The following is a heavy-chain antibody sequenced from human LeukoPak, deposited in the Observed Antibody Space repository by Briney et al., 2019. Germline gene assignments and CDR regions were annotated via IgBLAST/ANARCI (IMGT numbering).Heavy chain of an antibody. J-gene: IGHJ4*02. Sequence: ASVRVSCKVSGYNLTELSMHWVRQAPGKGLEWMGGFDPADGAMVYAQRFQGRVTMTEDTSTDTVYMELSSLKSADTAVYYCAAGGFYDLLPYWGQGTLVTVSS. CDR2: FDPADGAM. V-gene: IGHV1-24*01. CDR1: GYNLTELS. D-gene: IGHD3-9*01. CDR3: AAGGFYDLLPY.